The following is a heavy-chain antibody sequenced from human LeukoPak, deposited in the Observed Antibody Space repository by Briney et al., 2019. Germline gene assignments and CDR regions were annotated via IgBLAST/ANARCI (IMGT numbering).Heavy chain of an antibody. CDR1: GFSLSTSGMC. J-gene: IGHJ6*02. CDR2: IDWDDDK. Sequence: ESGPALVKPTQTLTLTCTFSGFSLSTSGMCVSWIRQPPGKALEWLALIDWDDDKYYSTSLKTRLTISKDTSKNQVVLTMTNMDPGDTPRYYCARIIMAAAGNYYYGMDVWGQGTPVTVPS. CDR3: ARIIMAAAGNYYYGMDV. D-gene: IGHD6-13*01. V-gene: IGHV2-70*01.